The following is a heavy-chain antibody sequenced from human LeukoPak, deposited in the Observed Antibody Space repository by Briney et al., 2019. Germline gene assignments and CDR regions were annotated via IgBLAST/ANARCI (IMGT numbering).Heavy chain of an antibody. J-gene: IGHJ4*02. D-gene: IGHD4-17*01. Sequence: PGRSLRLSCAASGFTFSSYAMHWVRQAPGKGLEWVAVISYDGSNKYYADSVKGRFTISRDNSKNTLYLQMNSLRAEDTAVYYCARDCDFGDPQYNFDYWGQGTQVTVSS. CDR3: ARDCDFGDPQYNFDY. CDR2: ISYDGSNK. V-gene: IGHV3-30-3*01. CDR1: GFTFSSYA.